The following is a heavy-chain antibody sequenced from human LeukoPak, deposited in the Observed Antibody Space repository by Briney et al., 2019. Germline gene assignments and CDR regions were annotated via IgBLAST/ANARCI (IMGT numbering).Heavy chain of an antibody. CDR3: ARDFVSSKYYYDSSGYYYAPNWFDP. D-gene: IGHD3-22*01. Sequence: PGGSLRLSCAASGFTFSSYEMNWVRQAPGKGLEWVSYISSSGSTIYYADSVKGRFTISRDNAKNSLYLQMNSLRAEDTAVYYCARDFVSSKYYYDSSGYYYAPNWFDPWGQGTLVTVSS. CDR1: GFTFSSYE. CDR2: ISSSGSTI. V-gene: IGHV3-48*03. J-gene: IGHJ5*02.